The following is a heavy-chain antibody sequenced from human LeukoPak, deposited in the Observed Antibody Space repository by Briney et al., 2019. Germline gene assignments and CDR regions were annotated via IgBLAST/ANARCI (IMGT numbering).Heavy chain of an antibody. CDR2: FHSGGTS. J-gene: IGHJ4*02. V-gene: IGHV4-39*07. CDR1: GDSLRSTTYY. D-gene: IGHD5-18*01. CDR3: ARVLTAIENYYFDY. Sequence: PSETLSLTCTVSGDSLRSTTYYYGWIRQPPGKGLEWIASFHSGGTSYYSPSLKSRVTSSVDTSKNQFSLKLNSVTAADTAVYYCARVLTAIENYYFDYWGQGTLVTVSS.